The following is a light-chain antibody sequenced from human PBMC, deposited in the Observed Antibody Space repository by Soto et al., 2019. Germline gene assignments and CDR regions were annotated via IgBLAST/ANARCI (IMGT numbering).Light chain of an antibody. CDR3: QQYGSSLL. CDR2: GAS. J-gene: IGKJ4*01. V-gene: IGKV3-20*01. CDR1: QSVSSSY. Sequence: EIVLTQSPGTLSLSPGERATLSCRASQSVSSSYLAWYQQKPGQAPSLVIYGASSRATGIPVRFSGSGSGTDFTLTISRLEPEDFAVYYCQQYGSSLLFGGGTKVEIK.